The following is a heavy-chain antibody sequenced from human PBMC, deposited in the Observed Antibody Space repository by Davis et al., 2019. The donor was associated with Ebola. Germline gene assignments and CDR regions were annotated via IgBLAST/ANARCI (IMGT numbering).Heavy chain of an antibody. CDR1: GFTVSSNY. D-gene: IGHD6-13*01. V-gene: IGHV3-53*01. J-gene: IGHJ4*02. Sequence: GESLKISCAASGFTVSSNYMSWVRQAPGKGLEWVSVIYNGGSTYYADSVKGRFTISRDNSKNTLYLQMNSLRAEDTAVYYCATRGSSREFDYWGQGTLVSVS. CDR3: ATRGSSREFDY. CDR2: IYNGGST.